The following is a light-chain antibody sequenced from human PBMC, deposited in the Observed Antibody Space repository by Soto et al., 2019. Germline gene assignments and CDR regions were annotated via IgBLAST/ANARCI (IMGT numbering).Light chain of an antibody. CDR2: GNG. Sequence: QPVLTQPPSVSGAPGQRVTISCAGSSSNIGAGYDVHWYQQLPGTAPKLLIYGNGNRPSGVPDRFSGSKSGTSASLAITGLQAEDEADYSCQSYDNSLSDFYVFGTGTKLTVL. CDR1: SSNIGAGYD. V-gene: IGLV1-40*01. CDR3: QSYDNSLSDFYV. J-gene: IGLJ1*01.